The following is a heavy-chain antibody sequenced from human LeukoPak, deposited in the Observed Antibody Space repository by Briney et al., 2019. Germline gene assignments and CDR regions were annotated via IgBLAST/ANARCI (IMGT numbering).Heavy chain of an antibody. Sequence: GRSLRLSCAASGFTFSSYWMHWVRQAPGKGLVWVSRINSDGSSTSYADSVKGRFTISRDNAKNTLYLQMNSLRAEDTAVYYCTRKGSQWDFLVDYWGQGTRVAVSP. CDR1: GFTFSSYW. CDR3: TRKGSQWDFLVDY. CDR2: INSDGSST. D-gene: IGHD2/OR15-2a*01. J-gene: IGHJ4*02. V-gene: IGHV3-74*01.